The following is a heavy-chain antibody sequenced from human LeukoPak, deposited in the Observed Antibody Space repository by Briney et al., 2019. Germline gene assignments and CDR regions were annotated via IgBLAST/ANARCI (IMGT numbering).Heavy chain of an antibody. V-gene: IGHV3-30-3*01. Sequence: PGGSLRLSCAASGXTFSSYAMHWVRQAPGKGLEWVAVISYDGSNKYYADSVKGRFTISRDNSKNTLYLQMNSLRAEDTAVYYCASNRYYFDYWGQGTLVTVSS. J-gene: IGHJ4*02. D-gene: IGHD1-14*01. CDR2: ISYDGSNK. CDR3: ASNRYYFDY. CDR1: GXTFSSYA.